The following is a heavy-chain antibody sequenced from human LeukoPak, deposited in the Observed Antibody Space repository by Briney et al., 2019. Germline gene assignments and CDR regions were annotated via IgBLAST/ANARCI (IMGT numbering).Heavy chain of an antibody. CDR1: GYTFTDYY. J-gene: IGHJ4*02. Sequence: ASVKVSCKASGYTFTDYYLHWVRQASGQGLEWMGWIHPNSGATTYAQKFQGRVSMTRDTSINTVFMELSRLTFDDTAVCYCSREDFWGQGTLVTVSS. V-gene: IGHV1-2*02. CDR2: IHPNSGAT. CDR3: SREDF.